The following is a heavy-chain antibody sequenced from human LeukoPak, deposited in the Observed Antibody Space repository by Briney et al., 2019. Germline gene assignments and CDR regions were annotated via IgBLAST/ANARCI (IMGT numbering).Heavy chain of an antibody. CDR3: ASAKQWLAFDF. J-gene: IGHJ4*02. CDR2: FYNSGST. CDR1: GDSISSYY. V-gene: IGHV4-59*08. Sequence: SETLSPTCTVSGDSISSYYWSWIRQPPGKGLEWIACFYNSGSTSYSDSLKSRVTISVDTSKNQVSLKLTSVTAADTAVYYCASAKQWLAFDFWGQGNLVTVTS. D-gene: IGHD6-19*01.